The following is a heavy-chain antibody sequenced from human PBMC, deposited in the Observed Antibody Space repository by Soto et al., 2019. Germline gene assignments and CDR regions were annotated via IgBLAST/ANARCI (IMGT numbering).Heavy chain of an antibody. D-gene: IGHD2-2*01. CDR1: GFTFSSYA. Sequence: EVQLLESGGGLVQPGGSLRLSCAASGFTFSSYAMSWVRQAPGKGLEWVSAISGSGGSTYYADSVKGRFTISRDNSKNTLYLQMNSLRAEDTAVYYCANAPSTLVNPGDAFDTWGQGTMVTVSS. V-gene: IGHV3-23*01. CDR2: ISGSGGST. CDR3: ANAPSTLVNPGDAFDT. J-gene: IGHJ3*02.